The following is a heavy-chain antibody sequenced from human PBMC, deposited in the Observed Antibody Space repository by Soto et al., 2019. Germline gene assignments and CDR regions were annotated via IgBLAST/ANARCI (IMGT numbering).Heavy chain of an antibody. V-gene: IGHV4-31*03. J-gene: IGHJ6*02. Sequence: QVQLQESGPGLVKLSQTLSLTCTVSGGSISSGGYYWSWIRQHPGRGLEWIGYIYYSGSTYYNPSLKSRVTISVDTSKNQFSLKLSSVTAADTAVYYCARVCGGDCHNVMDVWGQGTTVTVSS. D-gene: IGHD2-21*02. CDR1: GGSISSGGYY. CDR2: IYYSGST. CDR3: ARVCGGDCHNVMDV.